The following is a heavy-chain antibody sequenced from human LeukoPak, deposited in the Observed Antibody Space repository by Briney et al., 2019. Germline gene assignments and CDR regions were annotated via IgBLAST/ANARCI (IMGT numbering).Heavy chain of an antibody. CDR1: GFTFSSYA. Sequence: GGSLTHSCAASGFTFSSYAMSWVRQAPEKGLEWVATISGSGGGTYYADSVRGRFTISRDDSENTLYLQMNSLRAEDTAVYYCAKDHGRYRNNYFDSCVQGNLFTVSS. V-gene: IGHV3-23*01. J-gene: IGHJ4*02. CDR2: ISGSGGGT. CDR3: AKDHGRYRNNYFDS. D-gene: IGHD1-26*01.